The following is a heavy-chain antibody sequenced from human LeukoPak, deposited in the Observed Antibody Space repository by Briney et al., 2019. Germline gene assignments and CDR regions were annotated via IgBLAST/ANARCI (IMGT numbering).Heavy chain of an antibody. CDR2: IYYSGST. D-gene: IGHD6-19*01. J-gene: IGHJ4*02. V-gene: IGHV4-59*12. Sequence: KASETLSLTCTVSGGSISSYYWSWIRQPPGKGLEWIGYIYYSGSTNYNPSLKSRVTISVDTSKNQFSLQLSSVTAADTAVYYCVRDVGSSGWYDYWGQGTLVTVSS. CDR1: GGSISSYY. CDR3: VRDVGSSGWYDY.